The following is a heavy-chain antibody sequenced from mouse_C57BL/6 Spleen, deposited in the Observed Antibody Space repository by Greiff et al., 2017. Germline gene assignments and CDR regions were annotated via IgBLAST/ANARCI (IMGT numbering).Heavy chain of an antibody. CDR3: ARVTTGGYFDV. J-gene: IGHJ1*03. CDR1: GYAFTNYL. Sequence: QVQLQQSGAELVRPGTSVKVSCKASGYAFTNYLIEWVKQRPGQGLEWIGVINPGSGGTNYNEKFKGKATLTADKSSSTAYMQLRSLTSEDSAVFFCARVTTGGYFDVWGTGTTVTVSS. CDR2: INPGSGGT. V-gene: IGHV1-54*01. D-gene: IGHD1-1*01.